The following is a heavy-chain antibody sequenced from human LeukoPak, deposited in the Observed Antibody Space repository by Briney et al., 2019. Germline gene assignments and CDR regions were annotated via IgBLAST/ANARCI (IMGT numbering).Heavy chain of an antibody. CDR2: ISSSGSTI. CDR3: ARDIGYCSGGSCYSYFDY. J-gene: IGHJ4*02. V-gene: IGHV3-48*03. CDR1: GFTFSSYE. D-gene: IGHD2-15*01. Sequence: GGSLRLSCAASGFTFSSYEMNWVRQAPGKGLEWVSYISSSGSTIYYAGSVKGRFTISRDNAKNSLYLQMNSLRAEDTAVYYCARDIGYCSGGSCYSYFDYWGQGTLVTVSS.